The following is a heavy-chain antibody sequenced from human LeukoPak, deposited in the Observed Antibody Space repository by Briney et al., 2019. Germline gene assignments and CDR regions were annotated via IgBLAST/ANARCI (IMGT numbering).Heavy chain of an antibody. J-gene: IGHJ4*02. CDR1: GFTFSSYW. Sequence: GGSLRLSCAASGFTFSSYWMSWVRQAPGKGLEWVANIKQDGSEKHYVDSVKGRFTISRDNAKNSLYLQMNSLRAEDTAVYYCARDIAPYYYDSSGYYFRDDYWGQGTLVTVSS. D-gene: IGHD3-22*01. V-gene: IGHV3-7*01. CDR3: ARDIAPYYYDSSGYYFRDDY. CDR2: IKQDGSEK.